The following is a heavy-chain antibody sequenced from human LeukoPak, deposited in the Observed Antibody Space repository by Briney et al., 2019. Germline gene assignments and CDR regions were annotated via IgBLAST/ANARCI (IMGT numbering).Heavy chain of an antibody. V-gene: IGHV1-46*01. J-gene: IGHJ4*02. D-gene: IGHD3-10*01. CDR1: GYTFTSYY. CDR3: ARDYYGSGSYPHFDY. CDR2: INPSGGST. Sequence: ASVKVSCKESGYTFTSYYMHWVRQAPGQGLEWMGIINPSGGSTSYAQKFQGRVTMTRDTSTSTVYMELSSLRSEDTAVYYCARDYYGSGSYPHFDYWGQGTLVTVSS.